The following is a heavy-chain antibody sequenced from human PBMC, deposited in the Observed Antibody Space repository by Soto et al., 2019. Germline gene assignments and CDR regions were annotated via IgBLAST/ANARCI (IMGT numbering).Heavy chain of an antibody. CDR2: ISADSGYT. J-gene: IGHJ6*02. CDR3: ARDRPPGSLYGMDA. V-gene: IGHV1-18*01. Sequence: QIQLVQFGGEVARPGASVTVSCEASGYIFTTYGLSWVRQTPAHALEWMGWISADSGYTQYAQFFQGRVTMTRDTSRNTRYMTLRDLTSDDTGIYYCARDRPPGSLYGMDAWGQGTAVTVSS. CDR1: GYIFTTYG.